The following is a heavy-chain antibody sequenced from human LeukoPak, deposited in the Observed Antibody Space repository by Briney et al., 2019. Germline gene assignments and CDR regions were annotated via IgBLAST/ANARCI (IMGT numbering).Heavy chain of an antibody. CDR1: GGSISSYY. V-gene: IGHV4-59*12. CDR2: IYYSGST. D-gene: IGHD3-3*01. CDR3: ARDLGFWSGPDY. Sequence: SETLSLTCTVSGGSISSYYWSWIRQPPGKGLEWIGYIYYSGSTNYNPSLKSRVTISVDTSKNQFSLRLNSMTAADTAVYYCARDLGFWSGPDYWGHGTLVTVSS. J-gene: IGHJ4*01.